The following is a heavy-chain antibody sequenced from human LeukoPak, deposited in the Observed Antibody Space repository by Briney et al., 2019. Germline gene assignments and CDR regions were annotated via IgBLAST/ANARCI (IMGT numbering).Heavy chain of an antibody. Sequence: GGSLRLSCAASGFTFGSYAMSWVRQAPGKGLERVSFISPSGDRTSNADSVEGRFTISRDNPRNTLYLQMNSLRAEDTAVYYCAKMGQPNWFDPWGQGTLVTVSS. CDR1: GFTFGSYA. CDR3: AKMGQPNWFDP. CDR2: ISPSGDRT. V-gene: IGHV3-23*01. J-gene: IGHJ5*02.